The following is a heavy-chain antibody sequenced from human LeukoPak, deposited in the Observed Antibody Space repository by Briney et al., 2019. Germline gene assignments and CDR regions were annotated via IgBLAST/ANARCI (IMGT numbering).Heavy chain of an antibody. CDR2: INPNSGGT. J-gene: IGHJ4*02. V-gene: IGHV1-2*02. Sequence: ASVTVSFKASGYTFTGYYMHWVRQAPGQGLEWMGWINPNSGGTNYAQKFQGRVTMTRDTSISTAYMELSRLRSDDTAVYYCAREDSYDYVWGSYRSQFDYWGQGTLVTVSS. CDR1: GYTFTGYY. D-gene: IGHD3-16*02. CDR3: AREDSYDYVWGSYRSQFDY.